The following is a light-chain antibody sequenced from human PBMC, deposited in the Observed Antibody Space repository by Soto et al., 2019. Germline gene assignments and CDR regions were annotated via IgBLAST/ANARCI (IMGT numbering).Light chain of an antibody. CDR3: CSYAGSSTEWV. J-gene: IGLJ3*02. CDR2: EVS. CDR1: SSDVGSYNL. Sequence: QSALTQPASVSGSPGQSITISCTGTSSDVGSYNLVSWYQQHPGKAPKLMIYEVSKRPSGVSNRFSGSKSGNTASLTISGLQAEDEADYYCCSYAGSSTEWVFAEGPRSPS. V-gene: IGLV2-23*02.